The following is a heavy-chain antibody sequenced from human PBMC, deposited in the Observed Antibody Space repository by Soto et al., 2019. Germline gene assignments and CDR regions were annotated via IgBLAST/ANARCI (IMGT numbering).Heavy chain of an antibody. CDR1: GFTFSSYS. CDR2: IKQDGSEK. Sequence: VQLVESGGGLVNPGGSLRLSCAASGFTFSSYSLTWVRQAPGKGLEWVANIKQDGSEKYYVDSVKGRFTISRDNAKNSLYLQMNSLRAEDTAVYYCASPGWNDVGLDYWGQGTLVTVSS. V-gene: IGHV3-7*01. CDR3: ASPGWNDVGLDY. D-gene: IGHD1-1*01. J-gene: IGHJ4*02.